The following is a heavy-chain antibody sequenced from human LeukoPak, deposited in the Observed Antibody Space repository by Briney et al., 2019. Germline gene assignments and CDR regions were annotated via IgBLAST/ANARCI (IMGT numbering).Heavy chain of an antibody. CDR3: ASGFSYGKVDY. CDR1: GLTVSSNY. CDR2: IYSGGRI. Sequence: GGSLRLSCAASGLTVSSNYMSWVRQAPGKGLEWVSLIYSGGRIFYADSVKGRFIISTDNSKNTLYLQMNSLRAEDTAVYYCASGFSYGKVDYWGQGTLVTVSS. V-gene: IGHV3-66*01. D-gene: IGHD5-18*01. J-gene: IGHJ4*02.